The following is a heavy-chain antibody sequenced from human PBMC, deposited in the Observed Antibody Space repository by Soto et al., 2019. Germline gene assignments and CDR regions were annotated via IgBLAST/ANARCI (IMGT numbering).Heavy chain of an antibody. Sequence: ASVKVSCKASGYTFTSYDINWVRQATGQGLEWMGWMNPNSGNTDYAQKFQGRVTMARNTSISTAYMELSSLRSEDTAVYYCARDYSSGYGMDVWGQGTTVTVSS. CDR1: GYTFTSYD. CDR2: MNPNSGNT. V-gene: IGHV1-8*01. D-gene: IGHD6-19*01. CDR3: ARDYSSGYGMDV. J-gene: IGHJ6*02.